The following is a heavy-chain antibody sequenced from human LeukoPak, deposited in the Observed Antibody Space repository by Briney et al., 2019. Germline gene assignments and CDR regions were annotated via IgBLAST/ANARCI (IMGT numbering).Heavy chain of an antibody. V-gene: IGHV1-2*02. CDR1: GYTFTSYG. CDR2: INPNSGGT. CDR3: ARDLTLNWFDP. J-gene: IGHJ5*02. Sequence: ASVKVSCKASGYTFTSYGISWVRQAPGQGLEWMGWINPNSGGTNYAQKFQGRVTMTRDTSISTAYMELSRLRSDDTAVYYCARDLTLNWFDPWGQGTLVTVSS.